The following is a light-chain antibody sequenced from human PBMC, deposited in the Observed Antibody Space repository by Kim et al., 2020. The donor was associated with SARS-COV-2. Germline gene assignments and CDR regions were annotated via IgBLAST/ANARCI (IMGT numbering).Light chain of an antibody. CDR1: SSNIGSNA. CDR3: AAWDDSLKSML. J-gene: IGLJ2*01. CDR2: SSV. Sequence: GQWVSIACSGSSSNIGSNAVNWYQQLPGTAPRLLIYSSVQRPSGVPYRFSGSKSGTSASLAISGLQTEDEADYYCAAWDDSLKSMLFGGGTRLTVL. V-gene: IGLV1-44*01.